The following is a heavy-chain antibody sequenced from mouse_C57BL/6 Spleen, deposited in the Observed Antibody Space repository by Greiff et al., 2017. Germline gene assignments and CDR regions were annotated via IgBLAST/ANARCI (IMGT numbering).Heavy chain of an antibody. CDR2: IYPGSGST. Sequence: QVHVKQPGAELVKPGASVKMSCKASGYTFTSYWITWVKQRPGQGLEWIGDIYPGSGSTNYNEQFKSKATLTVDTSSSTAYMQLSSLTSEDSAVYYCARAQATDYAMDYWGQGTSVTVSS. CDR3: ARAQATDYAMDY. J-gene: IGHJ4*01. CDR1: GYTFTSYW. V-gene: IGHV1-55*01. D-gene: IGHD3-2*02.